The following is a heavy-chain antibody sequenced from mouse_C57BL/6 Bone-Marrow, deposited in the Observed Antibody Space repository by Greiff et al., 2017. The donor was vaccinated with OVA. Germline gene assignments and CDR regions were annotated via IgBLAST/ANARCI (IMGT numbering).Heavy chain of an antibody. J-gene: IGHJ2*01. CDR1: GYTFTSYW. V-gene: IGHV1-64*01. CDR3: ARWTQLAFDY. Sequence: QVQLKQSGAELVKPGASVKLSCKASGYTFTSYWMHWVKQRPGQGLEWIGMIHPNSGSTNYNEKFKSKATLTVDKSSSTAYMQLSSLTSEDSAVYYCARWTQLAFDYWGQGTTLTVSS. CDR2: IHPNSGST.